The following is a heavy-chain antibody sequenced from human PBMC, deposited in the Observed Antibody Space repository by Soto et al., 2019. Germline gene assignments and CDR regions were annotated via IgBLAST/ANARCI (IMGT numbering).Heavy chain of an antibody. V-gene: IGHV1-18*01. CDR2: ISAYKGKT. Sequence: QVQLVQSGAEVKKPGASVKVSCKASGYTFNSYGISWVRQAPGQGLEWMGWISAYKGKTNYAQKLQGRVTMTTDTSTSTVYMELRSLRSDDTAVYYCASSASIYCSGGSCSYYDMDVWGQGTTVIVSS. D-gene: IGHD2-15*01. CDR1: GYTFNSYG. CDR3: ASSASIYCSGGSCSYYDMDV. J-gene: IGHJ6*02.